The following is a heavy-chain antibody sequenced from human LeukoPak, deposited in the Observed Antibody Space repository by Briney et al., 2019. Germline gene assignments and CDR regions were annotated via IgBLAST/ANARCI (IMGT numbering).Heavy chain of an antibody. J-gene: IGHJ2*01. Sequence: GGSLTLSCAASGFSVGTNYMNWVRQALGKGLEWVSILYSGSTTYYTDSVKGRFTISRDNSRNTLYLHMTNLRVEDTAVYFCARVGDHYHWYLDLWGRGSLLTVSS. CDR2: LYSGSTT. CDR1: GFSVGTNY. V-gene: IGHV3-53*01. D-gene: IGHD3-10*01. CDR3: ARVGDHYHWYLDL.